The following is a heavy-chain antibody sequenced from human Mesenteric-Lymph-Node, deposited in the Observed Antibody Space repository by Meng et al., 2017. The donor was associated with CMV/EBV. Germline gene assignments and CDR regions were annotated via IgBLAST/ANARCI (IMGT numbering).Heavy chain of an antibody. CDR2: IYGVGST. V-gene: IGHV3-53*01. D-gene: IGHD2-2*01. Sequence: CVVSAFTIRGNYMAWVRQAPGKGLAWVSIIYGVGSTHYADSVRGRFTISRDNSKNTLYLQMNNLRGDDTAIYYCARVPPARDDYFDYWGQGTLVTVSS. CDR3: ARVPPARDDYFDY. CDR1: AFTIRGNY. J-gene: IGHJ4*02.